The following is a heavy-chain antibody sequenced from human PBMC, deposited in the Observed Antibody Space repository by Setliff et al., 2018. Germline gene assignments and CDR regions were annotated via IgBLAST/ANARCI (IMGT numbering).Heavy chain of an antibody. CDR3: ATLSKYPYGSGSYMGIRWFDP. V-gene: IGHV1-69-2*01. D-gene: IGHD3-10*01. J-gene: IGHJ5*02. CDR2: VDPEDGET. CDR1: GYTFTDYY. Sequence: ASVKVSCKASGYTFTDYYMHWVQQAPGKGLEWMGRVDPEDGETISAEKFQGRVTITADTSTDTAYMELSSLRSEDTAVYYCATLSKYPYGSGSYMGIRWFDPWGQVTRVTVSS.